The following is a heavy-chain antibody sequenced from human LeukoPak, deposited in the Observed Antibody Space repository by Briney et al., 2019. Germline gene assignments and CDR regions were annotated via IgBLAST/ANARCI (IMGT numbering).Heavy chain of an antibody. CDR3: AKDSQAPPAAIHAWYFDL. V-gene: IGHV3-30*02. D-gene: IGHD2-2*02. CDR1: GFTFSSYG. Sequence: QTGGSLRLSCAASGFTFSSYGIHRVRQAQGKGLVWVAFIRYDGSNKYYADSVRGRFTISRDNSRNTLYLQMNSLRAEDTAVYYCAKDSQAPPAAIHAWYFDLWGRGTLVTVSS. J-gene: IGHJ2*01. CDR2: IRYDGSNK.